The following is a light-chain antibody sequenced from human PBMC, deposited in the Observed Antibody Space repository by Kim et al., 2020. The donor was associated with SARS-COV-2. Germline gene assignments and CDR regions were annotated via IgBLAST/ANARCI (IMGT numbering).Light chain of an antibody. V-gene: IGLV1-47*01. CDR1: SSDIGSNY. CDR3: AAWDDSLSGHVV. J-gene: IGLJ2*01. Sequence: QRVTISYSGSSSDIGSNYVYWYRQLPGTAPKLLIYRNNQRPSGVPDRFSGSKSGTSASLAISGLRSEDEADYYCAAWDDSLSGHVVFGGGTQLTVL. CDR2: RNN.